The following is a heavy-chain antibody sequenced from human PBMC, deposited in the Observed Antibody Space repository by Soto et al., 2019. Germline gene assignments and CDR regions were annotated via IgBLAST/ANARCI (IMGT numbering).Heavy chain of an antibody. CDR2: IYYSGST. J-gene: IGHJ6*02. CDR1: GGSISSGGYY. V-gene: IGHV4-31*03. CDR3: ARGYSGYVKYYYGMDV. Sequence: QVQLQESGPGLVKPSQTLSLTCTVSGGSISSGGYYWSWIRQHPGKGLEWIGYIYYSGSTYYNPSLKSRVTISVYTSKNQFSLKLSSVTAADTAVYYCARGYSGYVKYYYGMDVWGQGTTVTVSS. D-gene: IGHD5-12*01.